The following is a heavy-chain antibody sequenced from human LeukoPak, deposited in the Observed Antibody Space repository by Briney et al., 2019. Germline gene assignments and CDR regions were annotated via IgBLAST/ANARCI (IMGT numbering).Heavy chain of an antibody. Sequence: GGSLRLSCAASGFTLSSCWMSWVRQAPGKGLEWVANIKQDGSETYYVDPVKGRFTISRDNAKNSLYLQMNSLKAEDTAVYYCARTSGTGWSYWGQGTLVTVSS. CDR3: ARTSGTGWSY. CDR2: IKQDGSET. V-gene: IGHV3-7*01. D-gene: IGHD6-19*01. J-gene: IGHJ4*02. CDR1: GFTLSSCW.